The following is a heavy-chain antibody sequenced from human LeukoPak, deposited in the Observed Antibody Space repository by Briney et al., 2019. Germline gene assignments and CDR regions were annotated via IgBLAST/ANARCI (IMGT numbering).Heavy chain of an antibody. CDR1: GGTFSSYA. D-gene: IGHD2-15*01. Sequence: GASVKVSCKASGGTFSSYAISWVRQAPGQGLEWMGRIIPILGIANYAQKFQGRVTITADKSTSTAYMELSSLRSEDTAVYYCARDRIVVGNNWFDPWGQGTLVTVSS. CDR3: ARDRIVVGNNWFDP. CDR2: IIPILGIA. V-gene: IGHV1-69*04. J-gene: IGHJ5*02.